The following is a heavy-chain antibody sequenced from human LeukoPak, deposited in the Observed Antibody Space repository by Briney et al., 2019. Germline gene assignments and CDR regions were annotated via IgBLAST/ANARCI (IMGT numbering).Heavy chain of an antibody. V-gene: IGHV7-4-1*02. CDR3: ARDADCTNGVCYSRATPFDY. J-gene: IGHJ4*02. CDR1: GYTFTSYA. CDR2: INTNTGNP. D-gene: IGHD2-8*01. Sequence: ASVKVSCKASGYTFTSYAMNWVRQAPGQGLEWMGWINTNTGNPTYAQGFTGRFVFSLDTSVSTAYLQISSLKAEDTAVYYCARDADCTNGVCYSRATPFDYWGQGTLVTVSS.